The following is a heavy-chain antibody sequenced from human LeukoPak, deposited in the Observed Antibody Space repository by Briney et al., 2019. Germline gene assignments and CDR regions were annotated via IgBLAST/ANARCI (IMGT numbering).Heavy chain of an antibody. CDR2: ISSSSSYI. CDR3: ARDTGIPGGTGFPDY. CDR1: GFTFKSSE. V-gene: IGHV3-21*01. D-gene: IGHD3/OR15-3a*01. Sequence: PGGSLRLSCAASGFTFKSSEMNWVRQAPGKGLEWVSSISSSSSYIYYADSVKGRFTISRDNAKNSLYLQMNSLRAEDTAVYYCARDTGIPGGTGFPDYWGQGTLVTVSS. J-gene: IGHJ4*02.